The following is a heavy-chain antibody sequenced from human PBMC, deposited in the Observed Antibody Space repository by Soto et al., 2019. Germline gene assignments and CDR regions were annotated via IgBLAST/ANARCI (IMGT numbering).Heavy chain of an antibody. J-gene: IGHJ5*02. Sequence: QVQLVQSGAEVKKPGASVKVSCKASGYTFTSYDINWVRQATGQGLEWMGWMNPNSGNTGYAQKFXXRXTXXRNTSISTAYRELSSLRSEDTAVYYCARGQDWFDPWGQGTLVTVSS. V-gene: IGHV1-8*01. CDR3: ARGQDWFDP. CDR1: GYTFTSYD. CDR2: MNPNSGNT.